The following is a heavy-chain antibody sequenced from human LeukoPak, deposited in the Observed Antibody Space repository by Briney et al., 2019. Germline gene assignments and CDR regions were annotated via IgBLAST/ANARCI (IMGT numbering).Heavy chain of an antibody. Sequence: GGSLRLSCAASGFTLSSYGMHWVRQAPGKGLEWVAFIRYDGSNKYYADSVKGRFTISRDNSKNTLYLQMNSLRAEDTAVYYCARDPVSSWYREDYYYYYMDVWGKGTTVTVSS. J-gene: IGHJ6*03. V-gene: IGHV3-30*02. CDR2: IRYDGSNK. CDR1: GFTLSSYG. D-gene: IGHD6-13*01. CDR3: ARDPVSSWYREDYYYYYMDV.